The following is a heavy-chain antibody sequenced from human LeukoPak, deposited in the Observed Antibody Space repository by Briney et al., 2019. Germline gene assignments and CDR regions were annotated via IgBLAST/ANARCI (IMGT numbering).Heavy chain of an antibody. CDR1: GGSFSGYY. Sequence: SETLSLTCAVYGGSFSGYYWSWIRQPPGKGLEWIGEINHSGSTNYNPSLKSRVTISVDTSKNQFSLKLSSVTAADTAVYYCARGYRWFGEFDYWGQGTLVTVSS. CDR3: ARGYRWFGEFDY. D-gene: IGHD3-10*01. J-gene: IGHJ4*02. V-gene: IGHV4-34*01. CDR2: INHSGST.